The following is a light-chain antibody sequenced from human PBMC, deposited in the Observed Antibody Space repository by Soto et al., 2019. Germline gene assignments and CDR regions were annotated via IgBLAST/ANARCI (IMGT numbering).Light chain of an antibody. CDR2: TNS. Sequence: QPVLTQPPSASGTPGQRVTISCSGSSSNIGTNTVNWYQQLPGTAPKLLIYTNSHRPSGVPDRFSGSKSGTSASLAISGLQSEDEADYYCAAWDDSLNCPVFGGGTKLTVL. CDR3: AAWDDSLNCPV. CDR1: SSNIGTNT. V-gene: IGLV1-44*01. J-gene: IGLJ2*01.